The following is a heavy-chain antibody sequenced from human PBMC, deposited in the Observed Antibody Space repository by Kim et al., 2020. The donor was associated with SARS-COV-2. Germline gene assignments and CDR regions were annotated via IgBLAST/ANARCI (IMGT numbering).Heavy chain of an antibody. V-gene: IGHV3-15*01. CDR3: TTAYRMSVLLWFGEGAFDI. J-gene: IGHJ3*02. Sequence: GGSLRLSCAASGFTFSNAWMSWVRQAPGKGLEWVGRIKSKTDGGTTDYAAPVKGRFTISRDDSKNTLYLQMNSLKTEDTAVYYCTTAYRMSVLLWFGEGAFDIWGQGTMVTVSS. CDR1: GFTFSNAW. D-gene: IGHD3-10*01. CDR2: IKSKTDGGTT.